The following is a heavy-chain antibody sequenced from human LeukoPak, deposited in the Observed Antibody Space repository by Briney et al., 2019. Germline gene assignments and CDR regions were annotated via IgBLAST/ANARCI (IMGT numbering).Heavy chain of an antibody. CDR1: GYTFTSYG. D-gene: IGHD2-15*01. V-gene: IGHV1-18*01. CDR3: ARDPGYCSGGSCGQNYYYYGMDV. Sequence: GASVKVSCKASGYTFTSYGISWVRQAPGQGLEWMGWISAYNGNTNYAQELQGRVTMTTDTSTSTAYMELRSLRSDDTAVYYCARDPGYCSGGSCGQNYYYYGMDVWGQGTTVTVSS. CDR2: ISAYNGNT. J-gene: IGHJ6*02.